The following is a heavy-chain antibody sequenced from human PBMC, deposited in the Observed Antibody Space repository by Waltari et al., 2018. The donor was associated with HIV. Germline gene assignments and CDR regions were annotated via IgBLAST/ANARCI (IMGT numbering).Heavy chain of an antibody. J-gene: IGHJ3*02. CDR2: IKEDGRGE. D-gene: IGHD3-3*02. CDR1: GFTFSTYS. V-gene: IGHV3-7*01. Sequence: EVQLVESGGGLVQPGGSLRLSCAASGFTFSTYSVSWVRQAPGKGLEGVAKIKEDGRGEEYVDSVKGRFTVSRYNGKNSLYLQMNRLRVEDTAVYYCAREPLGRADIWGQGTMVTVSS. CDR3: AREPLGRADI.